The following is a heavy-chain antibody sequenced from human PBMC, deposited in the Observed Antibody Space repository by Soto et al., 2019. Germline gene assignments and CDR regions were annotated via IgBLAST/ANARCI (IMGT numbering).Heavy chain of an antibody. J-gene: IGHJ6*02. D-gene: IGHD2-8*01. CDR2: ISYDGNNE. CDR1: GFTFSHYA. Sequence: PGGSLRLSCAATGFTFSHYAMHWVRQSPGKGLEWVAVISYDGNNEYSADSVKGRFTISRDNSKNTLYLQMVSLRPEDTAVYYCAKDRATMAVYYFYGMDVWGQGTTVTVSS. V-gene: IGHV3-30*18. CDR3: AKDRATMAVYYFYGMDV.